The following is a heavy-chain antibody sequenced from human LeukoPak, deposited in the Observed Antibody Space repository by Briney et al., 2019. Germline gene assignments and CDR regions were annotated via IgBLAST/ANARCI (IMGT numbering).Heavy chain of an antibody. Sequence: GGSRRLACAASAFTFSDYYMSWISQPPRKWLEWVSYISSIGSTIYYADSVKGRFTISRDNTKHSLYMQMNSLRAEDTAVYYCARGGWLHRESDAFDIWSQGTMVTVSS. J-gene: IGHJ3*02. CDR2: ISSIGSTI. V-gene: IGHV3-11*01. CDR3: ARGGWLHRESDAFDI. D-gene: IGHD5-12*01. CDR1: AFTFSDYY.